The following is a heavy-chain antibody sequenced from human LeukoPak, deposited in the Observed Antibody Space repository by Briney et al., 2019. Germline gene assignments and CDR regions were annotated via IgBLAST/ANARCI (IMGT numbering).Heavy chain of an antibody. CDR3: ASTTITIFGVVIIDYFDY. CDR1: GFTFSSYA. V-gene: IGHV3-30-3*01. D-gene: IGHD3-3*01. Sequence: GGSLRLSCAASGFTFSSYAMHWVRQAPGKGLEWVAVISYDGSNKYYADSVKGRFTISRDNSKNTLYLQMNSPRAEDTAVYYCASTTITIFGVVIIDYFDYWGQGTLVTVSS. J-gene: IGHJ4*02. CDR2: ISYDGSNK.